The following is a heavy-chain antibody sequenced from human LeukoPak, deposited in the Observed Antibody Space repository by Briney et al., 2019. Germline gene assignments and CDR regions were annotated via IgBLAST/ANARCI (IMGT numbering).Heavy chain of an antibody. CDR1: GGSLNGYY. CDR3: AKNGQSGFSFDP. CDR2: GGNSGGT. V-gene: IGHV4-34*01. Sequence: QTSETLSLTCAVYGGSLNGYYWSWIRQPPGKGLEWIGEGGNSGGTKFNPSPKSRVTISADTSKNQFSLKLSSVTAADTAVYYCAKNGQSGFSFDPWGQGTLVTVSS. J-gene: IGHJ5*02. D-gene: IGHD1-26*01.